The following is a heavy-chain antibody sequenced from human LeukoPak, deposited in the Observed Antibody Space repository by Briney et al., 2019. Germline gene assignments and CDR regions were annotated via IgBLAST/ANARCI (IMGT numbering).Heavy chain of an antibody. V-gene: IGHV4-31*03. CDR3: AREVAANYFDY. Sequence: SETLSLTCTVSGGSIGSGGYYWSWIRQHPGKGLEWIGYIYYSGSTYYNPSLKSRVTISVDTSKNQFSLKLSSVTAADTAVYYCAREVAANYFDYWGQGTLVTVSS. D-gene: IGHD2-15*01. CDR2: IYYSGST. J-gene: IGHJ4*02. CDR1: GGSIGSGGYY.